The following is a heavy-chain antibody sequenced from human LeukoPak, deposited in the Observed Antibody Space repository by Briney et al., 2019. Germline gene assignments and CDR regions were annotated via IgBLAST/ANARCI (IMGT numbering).Heavy chain of an antibody. J-gene: IGHJ6*03. CDR2: IHIYRGNT. D-gene: IGHD2-15*01. CDR3: ARGLRYCSGGRCYFSPPYYYYMDV. Sequence: ASVKVSCKASGYSSTNYGISWVRQAPGQGLEWMGWIHIYRGNTNYAQKFQGRVTMTRNTSISTAYMELSSLRSEDTAVYYCARGLRYCSGGRCYFSPPYYYYMDVWGKGTTVTISS. CDR1: GYSSTNYG. V-gene: IGHV1-8*02.